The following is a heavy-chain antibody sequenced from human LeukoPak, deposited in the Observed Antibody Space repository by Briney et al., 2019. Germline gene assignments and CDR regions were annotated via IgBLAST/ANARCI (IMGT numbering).Heavy chain of an antibody. V-gene: IGHV4-39*01. Sequence: PSETLSLTCSVSGGLITTSIHYWAWIRQPPGKGLEWIASLYYNGITYYNASLESRVTMSVDTSTNQFSLRLRPVSAADTSVYYCARQPTVKRGAVASNFDYWGRGTLVTVSS. CDR3: ARQPTVKRGAVASNFDY. CDR2: LYYNGIT. D-gene: IGHD6-19*01. CDR1: GGLITTSIHY. J-gene: IGHJ4*02.